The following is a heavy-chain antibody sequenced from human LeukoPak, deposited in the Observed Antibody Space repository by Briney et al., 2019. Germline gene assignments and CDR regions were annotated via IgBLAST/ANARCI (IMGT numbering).Heavy chain of an antibody. Sequence: GGPLRLSCAASGFTVSSNYMSWVRQAPGKGLEWVSVIYSGGSTYYADSVKGRFTISRDNSKNTLYLQMNSLRAEDTAVYYCARGIDYYDSSGYFLYWGQGTLVTVSS. CDR2: IYSGGST. V-gene: IGHV3-53*01. CDR3: ARGIDYYDSSGYFLY. D-gene: IGHD3-22*01. CDR1: GFTVSSNY. J-gene: IGHJ4*02.